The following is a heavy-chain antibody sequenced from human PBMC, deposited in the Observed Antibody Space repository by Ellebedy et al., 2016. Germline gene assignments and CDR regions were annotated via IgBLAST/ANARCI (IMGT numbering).Heavy chain of an antibody. V-gene: IGHV3-23*01. J-gene: IGHJ4*02. CDR2: ITGDTGTT. Sequence: GESLKISCAASGFTLNNYAMTWIRQAAGEGLEWVSAITGDTGTTYYADSVKGRFTISRDNSRNTVYLQMNSLRVEDTALYYCVKGASSGSWVTMEYWGQGALVTVSS. D-gene: IGHD6-13*01. CDR1: GFTLNNYA. CDR3: VKGASSGSWVTMEY.